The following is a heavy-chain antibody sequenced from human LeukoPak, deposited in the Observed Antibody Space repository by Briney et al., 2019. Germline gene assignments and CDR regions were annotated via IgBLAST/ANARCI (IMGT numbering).Heavy chain of an antibody. CDR1: GFTLSNYW. J-gene: IGHJ4*02. V-gene: IGHV3-74*01. Sequence: GGSLRLSCAASGFTLSNYWMHWVRQAPGKGLVWVSRINIDGSTTTYADSVKGRFTISRDNAKNTLYLQMNSLRAEDTAVYYCARAKAFWSDSPFWGQGTLVTVSS. CDR2: INIDGSTT. D-gene: IGHD3-3*01. CDR3: ARAKAFWSDSPF.